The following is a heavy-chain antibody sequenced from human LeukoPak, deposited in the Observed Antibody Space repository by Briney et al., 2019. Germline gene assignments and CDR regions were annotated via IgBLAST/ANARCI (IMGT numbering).Heavy chain of an antibody. Sequence: GASVKVSCKASGGTFSSYAISWVRQAPGQGLEWMGRIIPILGIANYAQKFQGRVTMTRDTSISTAYMELSRLRSDDTAVYYCASDREQLLWFGTTYYYGMDVWGQGTTVTVSS. CDR2: IIPILGIA. CDR3: ASDREQLLWFGTTYYYGMDV. CDR1: GGTFSSYA. D-gene: IGHD3-10*01. J-gene: IGHJ6*02. V-gene: IGHV1-69*04.